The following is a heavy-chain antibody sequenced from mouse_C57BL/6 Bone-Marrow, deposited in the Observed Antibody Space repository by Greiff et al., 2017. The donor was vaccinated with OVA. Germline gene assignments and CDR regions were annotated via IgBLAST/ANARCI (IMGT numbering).Heavy chain of an antibody. V-gene: IGHV1-82*01. Sequence: VQLQQSGPELVKPGASVKISCKASGYAFSSSWMNWVKQRPGKGLEWIGRIYPGDGDTNYNGKFKGKATLTADKSSSTAYMQLSSLTSEDSAVYFGARASTTVVEEDYFDYWGQGTTLTVSS. CDR3: ARASTTVVEEDYFDY. J-gene: IGHJ2*01. CDR2: IYPGDGDT. CDR1: GYAFSSSW. D-gene: IGHD1-1*01.